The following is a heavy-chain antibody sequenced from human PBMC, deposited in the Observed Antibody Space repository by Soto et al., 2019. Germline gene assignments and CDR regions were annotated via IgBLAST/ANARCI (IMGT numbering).Heavy chain of an antibody. CDR2: IIPIFGTA. CDR3: ARSPMVLGDPFDP. V-gene: IGHV1-69*13. J-gene: IGHJ5*02. Sequence: GASVKVSCKASGGTFSSYAISWVRQAPGQGLEWMGGIIPIFGTANYAQKFQGRVTITADESTSTAYMELSSLRSEETAVYYCARSPMVLGDPFDPWGQGTLVTVSS. CDR1: GGTFSSYA. D-gene: IGHD3-10*01.